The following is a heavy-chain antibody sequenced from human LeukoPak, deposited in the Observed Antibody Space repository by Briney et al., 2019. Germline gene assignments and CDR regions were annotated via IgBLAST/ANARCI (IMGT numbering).Heavy chain of an antibody. J-gene: IGHJ3*02. Sequence: GESLKISCKGSGYSFTSYWIGWVRQMPGKGLEWMGIIYPGDSDTRYSPSFQGQVTISADKSISTAYLQWSSLKASDTAMYYCARRGRAYYDILTGYDAFDIWGQGTMVTVSS. V-gene: IGHV5-51*01. CDR3: ARRGRAYYDILTGYDAFDI. CDR2: IYPGDSDT. D-gene: IGHD3-9*01. CDR1: GYSFTSYW.